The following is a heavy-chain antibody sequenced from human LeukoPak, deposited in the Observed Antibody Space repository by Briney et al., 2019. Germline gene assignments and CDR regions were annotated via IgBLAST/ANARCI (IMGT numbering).Heavy chain of an antibody. CDR2: FDPEDGET. CDR3: ATVRWFDP. J-gene: IGHJ5*02. V-gene: IGHV1-24*01. CDR1: GYTLTELS. Sequence: ALVKVSCKVSGYTLTELSMHWVRQAPGKGLEWMGGFDPEDGETIYARKFQGRVTTTEDTSTDTAYMELSSLRSEDTAVYYCATVRWFDPWGQGTLVTVSS.